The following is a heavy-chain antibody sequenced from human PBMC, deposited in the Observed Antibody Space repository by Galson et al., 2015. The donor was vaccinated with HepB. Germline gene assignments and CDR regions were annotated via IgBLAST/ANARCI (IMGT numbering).Heavy chain of an antibody. Sequence: SLRLSCAASGFTFSSYAMHWVRQAPGRGLEWVGRIKTKTDGGTTDYAAPVKGRFTISRDDSKNTLYLQMYSLKTVDTAVYYCTSRRPLVGASNFDNWGQGALVTVSS. CDR1: GFTFSSYA. J-gene: IGHJ4*02. V-gene: IGHV3-15*07. CDR2: IKTKTDGGTT. CDR3: TSRRPLVGASNFDN. D-gene: IGHD1-26*01.